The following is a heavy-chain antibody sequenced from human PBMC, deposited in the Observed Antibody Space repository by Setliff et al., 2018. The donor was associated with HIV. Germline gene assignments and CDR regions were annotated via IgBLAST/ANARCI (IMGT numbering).Heavy chain of an antibody. CDR3: ARVRSSFPQYTSGLVRPFDI. CDR1: GYTFTSYD. V-gene: IGHV1-8*02. D-gene: IGHD6-19*01. Sequence: GASVKVSCKASGYTFTSYDVNWVRQATGQGLEWMGWMNPASGNTGYAQKFQGRVTMTRNTSVSTVYMELNSLRSEDTAVYYCARVRSSFPQYTSGLVRPFDIWGQGTTVT. J-gene: IGHJ3*02. CDR2: MNPASGNT.